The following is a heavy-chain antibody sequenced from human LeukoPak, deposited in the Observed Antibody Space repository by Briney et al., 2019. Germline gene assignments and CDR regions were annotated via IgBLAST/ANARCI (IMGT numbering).Heavy chain of an antibody. D-gene: IGHD2-15*01. CDR2: ISAYNGNT. V-gene: IGHV1-18*01. J-gene: IGHJ6*02. CDR1: GYTFTSYG. CDR3: AREVLLLLGGYYGMDV. Sequence: ASVKVSCTASGYTFTSYGISWVRQAPGQGLEWMGWISAYNGNTNYAQKLQGRVTMTTDTSTSTAYMELRSLRSDDTAVYYCAREVLLLLGGYYGMDVWGQGTTVTVSS.